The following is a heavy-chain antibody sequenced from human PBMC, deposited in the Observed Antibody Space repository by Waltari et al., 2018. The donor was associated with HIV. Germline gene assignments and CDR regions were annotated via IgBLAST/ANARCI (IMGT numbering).Heavy chain of an antibody. CDR1: GFPFNACA. Sequence: QVQLVESGGGVVQPGRSLRLSCAASGFPFNACAMHWVRQAPGKGLEWVAVILFDGSNKYYAESVKGRFTISRDNSKNTLYLQMNSLRAEDTAVYYYARGERFLEWLPKGYWGQGTLVTVSS. CDR2: ILFDGSNK. D-gene: IGHD3-3*01. J-gene: IGHJ4*02. V-gene: IGHV3-30*01. CDR3: ARGERFLEWLPKGY.